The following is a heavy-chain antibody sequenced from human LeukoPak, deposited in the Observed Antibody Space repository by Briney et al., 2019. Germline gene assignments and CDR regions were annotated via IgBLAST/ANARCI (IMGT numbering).Heavy chain of an antibody. D-gene: IGHD6-13*01. CDR1: GGSISSGSYY. V-gene: IGHV4-39*07. CDR3: ARTAAGSPGGFDY. CDR2: IYHSGST. J-gene: IGHJ4*02. Sequence: EPSQTLSLTCTVSGGSISSGSYYWGWIRQPPGKGLEWIGSIYHSGSTYYNPSLKSRVTISVDTSKNQFSLKLSSVTAADTAVYYCARTAAGSPGGFDYWGQGTLVTVSS.